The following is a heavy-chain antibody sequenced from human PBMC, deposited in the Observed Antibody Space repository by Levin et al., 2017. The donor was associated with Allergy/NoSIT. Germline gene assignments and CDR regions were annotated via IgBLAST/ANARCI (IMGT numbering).Heavy chain of an antibody. D-gene: IGHD5-18*01. V-gene: IGHV1-2*02. CDR1: GHTFSGYY. CDR3: ARSGASQLWSPDSYYFYYMGV. CDR2: INTNSGGT. Sequence: GESLKISCKASGHTFSGYYMHWVRQAPGQGLEWMGWINTNSGGTNYAQKFQGRVTMTRDTSSSTDYMEVSRLRSDDTAVYYCARSGASQLWSPDSYYFYYMGVWGKGTTVTVSS. J-gene: IGHJ6*03.